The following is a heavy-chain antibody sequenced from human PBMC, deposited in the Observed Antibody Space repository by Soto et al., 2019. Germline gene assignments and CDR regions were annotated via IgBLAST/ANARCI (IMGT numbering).Heavy chain of an antibody. CDR1: GFTFDDYA. Sequence: GGSLRLSCAASGFTFDDYAMHWVRQAPGKGLEWVSGISWNSGSIGYADSVKGRFTISRDNAKNSLYLQMNSLRAEDTALYYCAKEGHCTNGVCTNWFDPWGQGTLVTVSS. J-gene: IGHJ5*02. CDR2: ISWNSGSI. CDR3: AKEGHCTNGVCTNWFDP. V-gene: IGHV3-9*01. D-gene: IGHD2-8*01.